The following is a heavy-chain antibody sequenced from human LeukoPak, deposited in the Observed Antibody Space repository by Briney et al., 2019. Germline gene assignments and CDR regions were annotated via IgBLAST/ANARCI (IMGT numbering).Heavy chain of an antibody. CDR3: ARRISTSDPNGYYYYYYMDV. Sequence: ASVKVSCKASGGTFTSYDINWVRQAPGQGLEWMGWINPNSGGTNYAQKFQGRVTMTRDTSISTAYMELSRLRSDDTAVYYCARRISTSDPNGYYYYYYMDVWGKGTTVTVSS. CDR1: GGTFTSYD. D-gene: IGHD2-2*01. V-gene: IGHV1-2*02. CDR2: INPNSGGT. J-gene: IGHJ6*03.